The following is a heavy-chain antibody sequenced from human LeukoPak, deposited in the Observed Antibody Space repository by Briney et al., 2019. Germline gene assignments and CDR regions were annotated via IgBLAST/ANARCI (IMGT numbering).Heavy chain of an antibody. Sequence: GGSLRLSCAASGFTFSSYAMHWVRQAPGKGLEWVAVISYDGSNKYYADSVKGRFTISRDNSKNTLYLQMNSLRAEDTAVYYCARNRYSSSWLSDYWGQGTLVTVSS. CDR1: GFTFSSYA. J-gene: IGHJ4*02. CDR2: ISYDGSNK. D-gene: IGHD6-13*01. CDR3: ARNRYSSSWLSDY. V-gene: IGHV3-30-3*01.